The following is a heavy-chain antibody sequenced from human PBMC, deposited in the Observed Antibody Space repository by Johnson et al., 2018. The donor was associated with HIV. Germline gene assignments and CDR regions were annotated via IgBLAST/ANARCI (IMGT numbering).Heavy chain of an antibody. CDR3: GYGSWSYFGTHDAFDI. D-gene: IGHD3-10*01. J-gene: IGHJ3*02. Sequence: QVQLVESGGGVVQPGRSLGLSCAASGFTFSSYGMHWVRQAPGKGLDWVAVIWYAGGNKYYADSVKGRFTTSRGNSKNTLYLQMNSLSAEDTAVYYCGYGSWSYFGTHDAFDIWGQGTMVTVSS. CDR1: GFTFSSYG. CDR2: IWYAGGNK. V-gene: IGHV3-33*01.